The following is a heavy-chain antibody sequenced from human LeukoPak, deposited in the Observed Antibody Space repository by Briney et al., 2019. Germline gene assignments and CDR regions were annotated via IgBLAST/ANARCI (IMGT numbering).Heavy chain of an antibody. CDR1: GYTFTSYG. D-gene: IGHD3-3*01. CDR3: ARGTYYDFWSGYTTPDY. CDR2: ISAYNGNT. V-gene: IGHV1-18*01. J-gene: IGHJ4*02. Sequence: ASVKVSCKASGYTFTSYGISWVRQAPGQGLEWMGWISAYNGNTNYAQKLQGRVTMTTDTSTSTAYMELRSLRSDDTAVYYCARGTYYDFWSGYTTPDYWGQGTPVTVSS.